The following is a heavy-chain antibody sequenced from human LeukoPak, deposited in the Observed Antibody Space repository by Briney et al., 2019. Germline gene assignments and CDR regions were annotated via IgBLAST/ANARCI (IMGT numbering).Heavy chain of an antibody. Sequence: TSETLSLTCAVYGGSFSGYYWSWIRQPPGKGLEWIGEINHSGSTNYNPSLKSRVTISVDTSKNQFSLKLSSVTAADTAVYYCAREYHTGYMDVWGKGTTVTVSS. V-gene: IGHV4-34*01. CDR1: GGSFSGYY. CDR3: AREYHTGYMDV. CDR2: INHSGST. D-gene: IGHD4-17*01. J-gene: IGHJ6*03.